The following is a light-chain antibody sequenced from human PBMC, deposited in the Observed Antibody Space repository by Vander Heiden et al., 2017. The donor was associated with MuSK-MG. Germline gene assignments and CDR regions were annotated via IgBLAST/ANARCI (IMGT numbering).Light chain of an antibody. J-gene: IGLJ2*01. Sequence: QSALTQPRSVSGSPGQSATISCTGTTGDVGGHNFVSWYQQHPGKAPKLLIYGVTQRPSGVPDRVSGAKSATTASLTISRLQAEDESDYYCYSFAGDNSLFGGGTKVTVL. CDR3: YSFAGDNSL. CDR2: GVT. V-gene: IGLV2-11*01. CDR1: TGDVGGHNF.